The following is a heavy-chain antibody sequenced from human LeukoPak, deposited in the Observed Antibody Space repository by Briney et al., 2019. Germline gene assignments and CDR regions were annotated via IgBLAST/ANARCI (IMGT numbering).Heavy chain of an antibody. V-gene: IGHV4-34*01. CDR1: GGSFSGYY. Sequence: PSETLSLTCAVYGGSFSGYYWSWIRQPPGKGLEWIGEINHSGSTNYNPSLKSRVTISVDTSKNQFSLKLSSVTAADTAVYYCARVLPYDYVWGSYRLVERSDAFDIWGQGTMVTVSS. J-gene: IGHJ3*02. D-gene: IGHD3-16*02. CDR3: ARVLPYDYVWGSYRLVERSDAFDI. CDR2: INHSGST.